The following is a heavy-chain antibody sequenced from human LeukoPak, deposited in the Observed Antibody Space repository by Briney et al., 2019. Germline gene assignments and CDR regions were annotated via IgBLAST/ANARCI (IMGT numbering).Heavy chain of an antibody. CDR1: GGTFSSYA. Sequence: SVKVSCKASGGTFSSYAISWVRQAPGQGLEWMGRIIPIFGTANYAQKFQGRVTITTDESTSTAYMDLSSLRSEDTAVYYCARLRENWSGWGTTTGDVCGKGTTVTVSS. D-gene: IGHD3-3*01. V-gene: IGHV1-69*05. CDR3: ARLRENWSGWGTTTGDV. J-gene: IGHJ6*04. CDR2: IIPIFGTA.